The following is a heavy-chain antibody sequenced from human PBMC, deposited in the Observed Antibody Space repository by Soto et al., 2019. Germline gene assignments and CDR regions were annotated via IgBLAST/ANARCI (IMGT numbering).Heavy chain of an antibody. CDR2: IVSDGSAI. Sequence: GSLRLSCAVSGFPFSFYGFHWVRQSPGKGLEWLGVIVSDGSAIYHADSLEGRFFISRDNSKDILYLQMNSLRVEDTAVYYCARDDAFDNENGFDMWGQGTMVTVSS. J-gene: IGHJ3*02. V-gene: IGHV3-33*01. CDR3: ARDDAFDNENGFDM. D-gene: IGHD3-3*02. CDR1: GFPFSFYG.